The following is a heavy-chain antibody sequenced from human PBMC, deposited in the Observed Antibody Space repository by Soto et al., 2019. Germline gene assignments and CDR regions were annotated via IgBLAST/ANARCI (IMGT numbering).Heavy chain of an antibody. Sequence: SGPTLVNPTQTLTLTCTFSGFSLSSSGVGVGWIRQPPGKALEWLALIYWNDDKRYSPSLKSRLTITKDTSKNQVVLTMTNMDPLDTATYYCAVPRDSSWSLHWGQGTLVTVSS. J-gene: IGHJ4*02. V-gene: IGHV2-5*01. CDR1: GFSLSSSGVG. CDR3: AVPRDSSWSLH. CDR2: IYWNDDK. D-gene: IGHD6-6*01.